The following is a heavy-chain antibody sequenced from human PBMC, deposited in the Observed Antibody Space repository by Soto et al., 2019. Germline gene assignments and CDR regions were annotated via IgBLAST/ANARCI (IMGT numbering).Heavy chain of an antibody. CDR3: ARQLRFVKGWFEP. V-gene: IGHV4-39*01. CDR2: IYYSGST. Sequence: SETLSLTCTVSGGSIRSSSYYWGWIRRPPGKGLEWIGSIYYSGSTYYNPSLKSRVTISVDTSKNQFSLKLSSATAADTAVYYCARQLRFVKGWFEPWGQGTPVTVSS. J-gene: IGHJ5*02. CDR1: GGSIRSSSYY. D-gene: IGHD3-10*01.